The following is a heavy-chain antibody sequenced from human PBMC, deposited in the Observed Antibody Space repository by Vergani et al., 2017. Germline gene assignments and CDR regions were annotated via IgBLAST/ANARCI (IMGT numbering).Heavy chain of an antibody. CDR3: ARTQTDSSGWYRDY. D-gene: IGHD6-19*01. Sequence: QVQLQESCPGLVKPSQTPSPTFTVPGGPISSGDYYWSWIRPPPGKGLEWIGYIYYSGSTHYNPSLKSRVTISVDTSKNQFSLKLSSVTAADTAVYYCARTQTDSSGWYRDYWGQGTLVTVSS. CDR1: GGPISSGDYY. J-gene: IGHJ4*02. CDR2: IYYSGST. V-gene: IGHV4-30-4*08.